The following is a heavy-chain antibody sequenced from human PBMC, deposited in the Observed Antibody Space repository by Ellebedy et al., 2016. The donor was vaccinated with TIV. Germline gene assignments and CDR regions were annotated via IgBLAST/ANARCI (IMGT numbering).Heavy chain of an antibody. Sequence: SVKVSCXASGGTFSSYAISWVRQAPGQGLEWMGGIIPIFGTANYAQKFQGRVTITADESTSTAYMELSSLRSEDTAVYYCARDNPRDYYMDVWGKGTTVTVSS. CDR3: ARDNPRDYYMDV. J-gene: IGHJ6*03. CDR2: IIPIFGTA. V-gene: IGHV1-69*13. CDR1: GGTFSSYA.